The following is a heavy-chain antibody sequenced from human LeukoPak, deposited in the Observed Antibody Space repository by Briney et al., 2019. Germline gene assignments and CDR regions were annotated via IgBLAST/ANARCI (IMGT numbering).Heavy chain of an antibody. J-gene: IGHJ5*02. CDR2: IYYSGRA. CDR1: GGSISSSSYY. CDR3: ARHSGGTYYVNFDP. D-gene: IGHD1-26*01. Sequence: SETLSLTCTVSGGSISSSSYYWGWIRQPPGKGLEWIGSIYYSGRAYYNPSLKSQVTISVDTSKNQLYLKLSSVTAADTAVYYCARHSGGTYYVNFDPWGQGTLVTVSS. V-gene: IGHV4-39*01.